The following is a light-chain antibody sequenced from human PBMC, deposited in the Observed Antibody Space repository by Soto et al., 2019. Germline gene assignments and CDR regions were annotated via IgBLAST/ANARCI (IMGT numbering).Light chain of an antibody. CDR2: GAS. Sequence: EIVMTQSPATLSVSPGVRATLSSRASQSVSSNLAWYQQKPGQAPRLLIYGASTRATGIPARFSGSGSGTEFTLTISSLQSEDFAVYYCQQYNNWPPWTFGQGTKVDIK. J-gene: IGKJ1*01. V-gene: IGKV3-15*01. CDR3: QQYNNWPPWT. CDR1: QSVSSN.